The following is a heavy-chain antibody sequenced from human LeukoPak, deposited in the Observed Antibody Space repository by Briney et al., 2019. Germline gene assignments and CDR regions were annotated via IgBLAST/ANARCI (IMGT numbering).Heavy chain of an antibody. CDR3: ASGDNWNDMAY. CDR2: IYTSGST. D-gene: IGHD1-20*01. J-gene: IGHJ4*02. Sequence: PSETLSLTCTVSGGSISSYYWSWIRQPAGKGLEWIGRIYTSGSTNYNPSLKSRVTMSVDTSKNQFSLKLSSVTAADTTVYYCASGDNWNDMAYWGQGTLVTVSS. V-gene: IGHV4-4*07. CDR1: GGSISSYY.